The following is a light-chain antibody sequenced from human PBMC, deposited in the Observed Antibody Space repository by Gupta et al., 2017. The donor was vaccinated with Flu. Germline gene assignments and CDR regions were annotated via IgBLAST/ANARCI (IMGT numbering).Light chain of an antibody. V-gene: IGLV2-8*01. CDR2: EVS. Sequence: QSALTQPPSASGSPGQSVTISCTGTSSDVGGYNYVSWYQQHPGKAPKLMIYEVSKRPSGVPDRFSGSKSGNTASLTVSGLQAEEEADYYCSSYAGSNMVFGGGTKLTVL. CDR1: SSDVGGYNY. J-gene: IGLJ2*01. CDR3: SSYAGSNMV.